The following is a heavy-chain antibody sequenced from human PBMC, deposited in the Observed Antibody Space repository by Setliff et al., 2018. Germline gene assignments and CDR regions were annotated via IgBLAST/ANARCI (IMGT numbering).Heavy chain of an antibody. J-gene: IGHJ6*02. CDR3: ARLSWDGLRYHGLDV. D-gene: IGHD3-10*01. V-gene: IGHV4-34*01. Sequence: SETLSLTCTVYGASFSDYYWGWIRQPPGKGLEWIAEINHSGSTNYNPSLKSRVTISVDTSKNQFSLKLRSVTAADTAVYYCARLSWDGLRYHGLDVWGQGTTVTVSS. CDR2: INHSGST. CDR1: GASFSDYY.